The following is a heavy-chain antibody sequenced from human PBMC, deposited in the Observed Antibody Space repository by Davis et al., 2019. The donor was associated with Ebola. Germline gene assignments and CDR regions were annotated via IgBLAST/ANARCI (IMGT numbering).Heavy chain of an antibody. Sequence: ESLKISCAASGFIFSSYAISWVRQVPGKGLWCVSSISVRSITYHADSVRGRFTISRDNSKNTLYLQMNSLRAEETAVYYCAKVHPPATVTTGWFDPWGQGTLVTVSS. D-gene: IGHD4-17*01. CDR1: GFIFSSYA. J-gene: IGHJ5*02. CDR3: AKVHPPATVTTGWFDP. V-gene: IGHV3-23*01. CDR2: ISVRSIT.